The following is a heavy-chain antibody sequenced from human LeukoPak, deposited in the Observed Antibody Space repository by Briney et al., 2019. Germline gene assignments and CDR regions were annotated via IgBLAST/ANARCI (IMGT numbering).Heavy chain of an antibody. CDR2: INSGGSST. D-gene: IGHD1-26*01. J-gene: IGHJ4*02. CDR3: AREIVGTAFDY. CDR1: GFTFSSYE. V-gene: IGHV3-48*03. Sequence: AGGSLRLSCVVSGFTFSSYEMNWVRQAPGKGLEWVSYINSGGSSTYYADSVKGRFTISRDNAKNSLYLQMNSLRAEDTAVYYCAREIVGTAFDYWGQGTLVTVSS.